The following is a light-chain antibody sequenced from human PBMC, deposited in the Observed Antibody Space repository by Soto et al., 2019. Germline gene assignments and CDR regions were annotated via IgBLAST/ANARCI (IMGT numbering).Light chain of an antibody. V-gene: IGKV3-15*01. Sequence: EIVLTQSPGTLSLSPGDGATLSCMASQSVSNYLAWYQQKPGQAPRHLIYGASTRATGIPARFSGSGSGTEFTLTISSLQSEDFAVYYCQQYNNWPVTFGQGTKVDI. CDR3: QQYNNWPVT. CDR2: GAS. J-gene: IGKJ1*01. CDR1: QSVSNY.